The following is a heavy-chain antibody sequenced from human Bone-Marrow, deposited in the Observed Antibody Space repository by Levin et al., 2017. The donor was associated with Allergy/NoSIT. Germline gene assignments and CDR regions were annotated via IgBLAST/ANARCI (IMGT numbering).Heavy chain of an antibody. CDR2: ISGSSSYT. J-gene: IGHJ4*02. V-gene: IGHV3-11*03. D-gene: IGHD3-9*01. Sequence: GESLKISCAASGFTFSDYYMSWIRQAPGQGLEWLSYISGSSSYTNNADSVKGRFTISRDNTKNSLYLQKNSLRAEDTAVYYCARIKWRLTGYYIDYWGQGTLVTVSS. CDR3: ARIKWRLTGYYIDY. CDR1: GFTFSDYY.